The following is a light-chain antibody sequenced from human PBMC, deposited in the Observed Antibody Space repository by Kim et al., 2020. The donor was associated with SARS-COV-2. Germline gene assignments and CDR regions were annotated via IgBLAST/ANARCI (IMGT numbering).Light chain of an antibody. CDR1: SLRSYY. CDR3: NSRDSSGV. J-gene: IGLJ2*01. V-gene: IGLV3-19*01. Sequence: VSVALGQTVRITCQGDSLRSYYASWYQKKPGQAPVLVIYGKNNRPSGIPDRFYGSSSGNTASLTITGAQAEDEADYYCNSRDSSGVFGGGTQLTVL. CDR2: GKN.